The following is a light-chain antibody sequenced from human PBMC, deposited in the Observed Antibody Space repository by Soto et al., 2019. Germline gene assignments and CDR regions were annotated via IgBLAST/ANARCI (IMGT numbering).Light chain of an antibody. J-gene: IGKJ4*01. CDR1: QDISNF. CDR2: SAN. Sequence: DIQMTQSPSDMSASVGDRVTITCRASQDISNFLVWFQQRPGKVPKRLMYSANRLESGVPSRFSGSGSGTEFTLTISSLQPEDFATYYCLQHNSYPLTFGGGTKVDI. CDR3: LQHNSYPLT. V-gene: IGKV1-17*03.